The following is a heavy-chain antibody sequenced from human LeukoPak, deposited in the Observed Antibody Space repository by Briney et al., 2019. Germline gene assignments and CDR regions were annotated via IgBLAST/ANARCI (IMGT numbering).Heavy chain of an antibody. J-gene: IGHJ1*01. D-gene: IGHD2-2*01. CDR1: GFTFSSYA. CDR2: ISGSGGST. CDR3: ARATGYCSSTSCPPGLFQH. Sequence: GGSLRLSCAASGFTFSSYAMSWVRQAPGKGLEWVSAISGSGGSTYYADSVKGRFTISRDNSKNTLYLQMNSLRAEDTAVYYCARATGYCSSTSCPPGLFQHWGQGTLVTVSS. V-gene: IGHV3-23*01.